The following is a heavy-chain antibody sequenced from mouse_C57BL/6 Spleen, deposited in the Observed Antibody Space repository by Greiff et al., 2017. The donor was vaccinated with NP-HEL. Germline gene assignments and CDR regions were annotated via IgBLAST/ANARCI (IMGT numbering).Heavy chain of an antibody. CDR1: GYTFTDYN. CDR2: INPNNGGT. CDR3: AHGYFGAFEV. D-gene: IGHD2-3*01. J-gene: IGHJ1*03. Sequence: EVQLQQSGPELVKPGASVKMSCKASGYTFTDYNMHWVKQSHGKSLEWIGYINPNNGGTSYNQKFKGKATWTVNKSSSTAYMELRSLTSEDSAVYNCAHGYFGAFEVWGTGTTVTVSS. V-gene: IGHV1-22*01.